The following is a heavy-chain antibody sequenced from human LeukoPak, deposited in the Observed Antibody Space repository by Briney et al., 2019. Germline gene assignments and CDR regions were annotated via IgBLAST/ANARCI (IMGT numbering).Heavy chain of an antibody. CDR1: GYTFTGYY. J-gene: IGHJ4*02. Sequence: ASVKVSCKASGYTFTGYYIHWVRQAPGQGLEWMGWINPNSGGTNYAQKFHGRVTMTRDTSISTAYMELSRLRSDDPAVYYCARDQGSSGWYRPPKLYYFDYWGQGTLVTVSS. CDR3: ARDQGSSGWYRPPKLYYFDY. D-gene: IGHD6-19*01. CDR2: INPNSGGT. V-gene: IGHV1-2*02.